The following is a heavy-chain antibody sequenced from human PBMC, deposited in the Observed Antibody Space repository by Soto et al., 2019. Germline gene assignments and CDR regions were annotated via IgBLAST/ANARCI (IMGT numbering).Heavy chain of an antibody. CDR3: ATHLPNY. Sequence: PGGSLRLSCAASGFRFSDYGMSWIRQAPGKGLEWVSYISSSSSYTNYADSVKGRFTISRDNAKNTLYLQLNSLRAEDTAVYYCATHLPNYWGQGTLLTVSS. V-gene: IGHV3-11*06. CDR1: GFRFSDYG. CDR2: ISSSSSYT. J-gene: IGHJ4*02.